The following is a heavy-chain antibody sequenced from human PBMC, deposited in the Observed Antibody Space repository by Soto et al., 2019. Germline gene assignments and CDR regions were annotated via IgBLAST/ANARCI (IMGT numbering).Heavy chain of an antibody. CDR1: GFTFSSYG. CDR2: ISYDGSNK. CDR3: AKDFESGWYPPVTYYFDY. D-gene: IGHD6-19*01. Sequence: GGSLRLSCAASGFTFSSYGMHWVRQAPGKGLEWVAVISYDGSNKYYADSVKGRFTISRDNSKNTLYLKMNSLRAEDTAVYYCAKDFESGWYPPVTYYFDYWGQGTLVTVSS. V-gene: IGHV3-30*18. J-gene: IGHJ4*02.